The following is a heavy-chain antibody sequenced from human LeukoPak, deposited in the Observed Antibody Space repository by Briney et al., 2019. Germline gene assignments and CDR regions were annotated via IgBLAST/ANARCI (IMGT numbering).Heavy chain of an antibody. J-gene: IGHJ3*02. CDR1: GFTVSRNY. Sequence: GGSLRLSCAASGFTVSRNYTNWVRQAPGKGLEWVSLLSSTGNTSYADSVKGRFTISRHNSKNTLYLQVNSLRPEDTAMYYCARWRPIDAFDIWGQGTMVIVSS. D-gene: IGHD3-3*01. V-gene: IGHV3-53*04. CDR3: ARWRPIDAFDI. CDR2: LSSTGNT.